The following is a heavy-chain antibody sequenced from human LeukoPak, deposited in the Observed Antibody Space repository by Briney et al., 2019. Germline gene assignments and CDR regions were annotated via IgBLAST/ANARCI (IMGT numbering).Heavy chain of an antibody. V-gene: IGHV3-33*01. Sequence: GGSLRLSCAASGFTFSSCGMHWVRQAPGKGLEWVAVIWYDGSNKYYADSVKGRFTISRDNSKNTLYLQMNSPRAEDTAVYYCASGRLNYFYAMDIWGQGTTVTVSS. J-gene: IGHJ6*02. CDR1: GFTFSSCG. CDR2: IWYDGSNK. CDR3: ASGRLNYFYAMDI.